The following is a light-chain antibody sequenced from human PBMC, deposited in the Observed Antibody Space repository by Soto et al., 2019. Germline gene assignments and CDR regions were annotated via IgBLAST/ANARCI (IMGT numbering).Light chain of an antibody. V-gene: IGKV3-20*01. CDR2: GAS. J-gene: IGKJ1*01. Sequence: EIVFTQSPATRSVSPGERATLSCRASQSVRSNLAWYRQRRGQAPRLLIYGASNRATGSPDRFSGSGSGTDFTLTISRLEPEDLAVYYCQQYGSPGTFGQGTKVDIK. CDR3: QQYGSPGT. CDR1: QSVRSN.